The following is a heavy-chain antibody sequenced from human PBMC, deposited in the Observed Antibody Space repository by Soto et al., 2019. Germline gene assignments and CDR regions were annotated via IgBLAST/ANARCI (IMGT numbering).Heavy chain of an antibody. CDR2: ISSSGSTI. Sequence: XGSLRLSCAASGFTFSDYYMSWIRQAPGKGLDWVSYISSSGSTIYYADSVKGRFTISRDNAKNSLYLQMNSLRAEDTAVYYCARDKSPYYYDSSGYCDYWGQGTLVTVSS. D-gene: IGHD3-22*01. CDR3: ARDKSPYYYDSSGYCDY. CDR1: GFTFSDYY. V-gene: IGHV3-11*01. J-gene: IGHJ4*02.